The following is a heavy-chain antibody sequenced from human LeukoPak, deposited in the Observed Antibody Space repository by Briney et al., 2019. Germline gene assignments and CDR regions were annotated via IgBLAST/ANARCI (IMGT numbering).Heavy chain of an antibody. CDR2: INPNSGGT. CDR1: GYSFTAYY. CDR3: ARAYGSGSSYHPDY. V-gene: IGHV1-2*02. J-gene: IGHJ4*02. D-gene: IGHD3-10*01. Sequence: GASVKVSCKASGYSFTAYYMHWVRQAPGQGLEYMGWINPNSGGTNSSQKFQDRVTLTRDTSISTAYMELSILTSDDTAVYYCARAYGSGSSYHPDYWGQGTLVTVSS.